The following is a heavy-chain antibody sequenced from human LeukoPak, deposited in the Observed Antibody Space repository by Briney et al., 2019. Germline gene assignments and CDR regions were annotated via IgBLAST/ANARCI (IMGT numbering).Heavy chain of an antibody. J-gene: IGHJ2*01. CDR1: GGSLSGYF. CDR3: ARRNDYDILTADWYFDL. D-gene: IGHD3-9*01. CDR2: INYSGST. V-gene: IGHV4-34*01. Sequence: SETLSLTCAVYGGSLSGYFWSWIRQPPGKGLEWIGEINYSGSTIYNPSLTSRVTMSVDTSKNQISLQLTSVTAADTAVYYCARRNDYDILTADWYFDLWGRGTLVTVSS.